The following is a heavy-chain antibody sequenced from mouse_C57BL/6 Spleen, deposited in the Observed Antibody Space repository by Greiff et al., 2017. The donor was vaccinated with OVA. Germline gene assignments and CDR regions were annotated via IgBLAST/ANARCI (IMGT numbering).Heavy chain of an antibody. Sequence: DVMLVESGGGLVQPGGSLKLSCAASGFTFSDYYMYWVRQTPEKRLEWVAYISNGGGSTYYPDTVKGRFTISRDNAKNTLYLQMSRLKSEDTAMYYCARHEATVVATEWYFDVWGTGTTVTVSS. CDR1: GFTFSDYY. CDR2: ISNGGGST. D-gene: IGHD1-1*01. J-gene: IGHJ1*03. CDR3: ARHEATVVATEWYFDV. V-gene: IGHV5-12*01.